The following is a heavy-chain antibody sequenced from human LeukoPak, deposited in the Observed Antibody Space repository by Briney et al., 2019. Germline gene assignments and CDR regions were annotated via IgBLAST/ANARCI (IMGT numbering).Heavy chain of an antibody. Sequence: PGGSPRLSCAASGFTFSSYTMNSVRQAPGKGQEWVSSISSTSSYIYYADSVKGRLTIHRDNPKNTLHLHMNSLRPRAPAVYYCARDPTPRYCSGGSGYTHYGMDVWGQGTTVTVSS. V-gene: IGHV3-21*01. D-gene: IGHD2-15*01. CDR1: GFTFSSYT. J-gene: IGHJ6*02. CDR3: ARDPTPRYCSGGSGYTHYGMDV. CDR2: ISSTSSYI.